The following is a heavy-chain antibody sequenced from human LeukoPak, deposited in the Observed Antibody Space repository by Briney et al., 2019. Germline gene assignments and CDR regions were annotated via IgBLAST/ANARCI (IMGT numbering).Heavy chain of an antibody. Sequence: ASVKVSCKASGYTFTRYYIHWVRQAPEQGLEWMGWINPQSGGTGFAQKYQARVTMTRDTSIKTAYMELSSLRSGDTAVYFCARDPGYFVDSTVITPYYYMDVWGKGTAVTVSS. V-gene: IGHV1-2*02. D-gene: IGHD2-15*01. CDR1: GYTFTRYY. CDR2: INPQSGGT. CDR3: ARDPGYFVDSTVITPYYYMDV. J-gene: IGHJ6*03.